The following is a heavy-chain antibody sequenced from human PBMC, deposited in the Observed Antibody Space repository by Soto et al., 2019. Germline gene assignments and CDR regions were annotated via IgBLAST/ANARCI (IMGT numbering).Heavy chain of an antibody. J-gene: IGHJ4*02. D-gene: IGHD2-2*01. CDR3: ANLTVVVPAARDY. CDR2: ISYDGSNK. V-gene: IGHV3-30*18. Sequence: QVQLVESGGGVVQPGRSLRLSCAASGFTFSSYGMHWVRQAPGKGLEWVAVISYDGSNKYYADSVKGRFTISRDNSKNTLYLQMNSLRAEDTAVYYCANLTVVVPAARDYWGQGTLVTVSS. CDR1: GFTFSSYG.